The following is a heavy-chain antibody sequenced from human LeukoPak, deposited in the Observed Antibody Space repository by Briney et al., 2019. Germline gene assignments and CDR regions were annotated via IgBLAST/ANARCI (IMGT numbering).Heavy chain of an antibody. Sequence: ASVKVSCKASGFTFTNYYVHWVRQAPGQGLEWMGIMYPSGGSTRSAQKFQGRVTMTSDTSTSTVYMELSGLRSEDSAVYYCAREGPADTKYYFDYWGQGTLVTVS. CDR2: MYPSGGST. CDR3: AREGPADTKYYFDY. V-gene: IGHV1-46*01. J-gene: IGHJ4*02. CDR1: GFTFTNYY. D-gene: IGHD2-2*01.